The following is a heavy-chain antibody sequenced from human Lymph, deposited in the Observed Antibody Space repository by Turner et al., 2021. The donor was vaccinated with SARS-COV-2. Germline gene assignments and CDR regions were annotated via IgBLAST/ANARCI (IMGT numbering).Heavy chain of an antibody. CDR3: ATLKSNWKILTGRYYFDF. D-gene: IGHD1-1*01. V-gene: IGHV1-24*01. CDR1: GYTLTELS. Sequence: QVQLVQSGPELKKPGASAKVSCKVSGYTLTELSIHWVRQAPGKGLEWMGGFDPEDGETIYAQKFQGRVTMTEDTSTDTAYMELSSLRSEDTAVYYCATLKSNWKILTGRYYFDFWGQGTLVTVSS. J-gene: IGHJ4*02. CDR2: FDPEDGET.